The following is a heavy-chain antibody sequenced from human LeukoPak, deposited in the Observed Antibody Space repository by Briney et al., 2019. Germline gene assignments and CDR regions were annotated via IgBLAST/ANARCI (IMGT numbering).Heavy chain of an antibody. D-gene: IGHD2-8*01. V-gene: IGHV1-46*01. CDR3: APMAVSDVKYFRH. CDR2: INPSSGST. J-gene: IGHJ1*01. CDR1: GYTFTYYY. Sequence: ASVKVSCKASGYTFTYYYMHWVRQAPGQGLEWMGIINPSSGSTSYAQKFQGRVTMTRDTSTSTVYMDVSSLRSDDTAVYYCAPMAVSDVKYFRHGGRGPRVPVSS.